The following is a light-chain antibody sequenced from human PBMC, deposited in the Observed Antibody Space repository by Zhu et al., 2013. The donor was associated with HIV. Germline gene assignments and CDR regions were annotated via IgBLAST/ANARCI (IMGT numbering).Light chain of an antibody. CDR3: QKYNGAPFT. CDR2: AAS. Sequence: IQMTQSPSTLSASVGDRVTITCRASQGISNYLAWYQQKPGKVPKLLIYAASTLQSGVPSRFSGSGSGTDFTLTISSLQPEDVATYYCQKYNGAPFTFGPRDQSRISN. V-gene: IGKV1-27*01. CDR1: QGISNY. J-gene: IGKJ3*01.